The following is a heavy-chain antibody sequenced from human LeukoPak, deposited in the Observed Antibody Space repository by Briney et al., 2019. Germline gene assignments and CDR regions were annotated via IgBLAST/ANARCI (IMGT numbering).Heavy chain of an antibody. V-gene: IGHV4-31*03. CDR2: IYYSGST. CDR3: ARFDVVGLYYSDY. J-gene: IGHJ4*02. D-gene: IGHD2-21*01. Sequence: PSETLSLTCTVSGGSISSGGYYWSWIRQHPGKGLEWIGYIYYSGSTYYNPSLKSRVTISVDTSKNQFSLKLSSVTAADTAVYYCARFDVVGLYYSDYWGQGTLVTVSS. CDR1: GGSISSGGYY.